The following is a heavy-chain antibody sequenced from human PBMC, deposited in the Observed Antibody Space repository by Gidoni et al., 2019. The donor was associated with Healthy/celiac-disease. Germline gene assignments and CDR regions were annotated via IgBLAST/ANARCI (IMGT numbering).Heavy chain of an antibody. V-gene: IGHV4-34*01. CDR1: GGSFSGYY. J-gene: IGHJ3*02. CDR3: ARSEYSSSAGAFDI. Sequence: QVQLQQWGAGLLKPSETLSLTCAVYGGSFSGYYWSWIRQPPGKGLEWIGEINHSGSTNYHPSLKSRVTILVDTSKNQFSLKLSSGTAADTAVYYCARSEYSSSAGAFDIWGQGTMVTVSS. D-gene: IGHD6-6*01. CDR2: INHSGST.